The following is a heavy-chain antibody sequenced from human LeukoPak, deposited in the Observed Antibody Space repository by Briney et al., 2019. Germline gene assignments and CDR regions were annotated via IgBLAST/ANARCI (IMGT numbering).Heavy chain of an antibody. CDR2: IYYSGST. CDR1: GGSISSYY. J-gene: IGHJ6*02. D-gene: IGHD2-2*01. V-gene: IGHV4-59*01. CDR3: ARIVVPAVPDYYYYGMDV. Sequence: SETLSLTCTVSGGSISSYYWSWIRQPPGKGLEWIGYIYYSGSTNYNPFLKSRVTISVDTSKNQFSLKLSSVTAADTAVYYCARIVVPAVPDYYYYGMDVWGQGTTVTVSS.